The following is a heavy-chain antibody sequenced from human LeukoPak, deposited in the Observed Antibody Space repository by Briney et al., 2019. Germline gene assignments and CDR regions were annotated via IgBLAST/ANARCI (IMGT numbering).Heavy chain of an antibody. J-gene: IGHJ4*02. D-gene: IGHD3-22*01. V-gene: IGHV3-23*01. Sequence: GGSLRLSCAASGFSIGTYYMSWVRQAPGKGLEWVSASGNAGDTYYADSVKGRFTISRDNSKKMLFLQMTRLRAEDTAVYYCAKKTPGNYPYDYWGQGTLVTVSP. CDR1: GFSIGTYY. CDR3: AKKTPGNYPYDY. CDR2: SGNAGDT.